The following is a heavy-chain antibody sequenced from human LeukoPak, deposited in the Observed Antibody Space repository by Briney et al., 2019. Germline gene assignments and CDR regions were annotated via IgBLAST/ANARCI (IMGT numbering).Heavy chain of an antibody. Sequence: SQTLSLTRAISGDSVSSTSVAWNWIRQSPSRGLEWLGRTYYRTKWYYEYAVSVKSRVAINPDTSKNQFSLQLNSVTPEDTAVYYCAKGLRLENWFDPWGQGTLVTVSS. CDR1: GDSVSSTSVA. J-gene: IGHJ5*02. V-gene: IGHV6-1*01. CDR3: AKGLRLENWFDP. CDR2: TYYRTKWYY. D-gene: IGHD5-12*01.